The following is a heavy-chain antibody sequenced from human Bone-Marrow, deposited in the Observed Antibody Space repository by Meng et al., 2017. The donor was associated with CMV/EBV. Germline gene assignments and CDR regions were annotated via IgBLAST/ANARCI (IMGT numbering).Heavy chain of an antibody. Sequence: YGFTFSDVWMRWFRQATGKRLEWVGRIKSRPNGGKTDYAAPVKGRFTISRDDSKNTLYLQMDSLKIEDTAMYYCAIDTVTTKFFDRWGQGTMVTVSS. J-gene: IGHJ3*02. CDR2: IKSRPNGGKT. CDR3: AIDTVTTKFFDR. CDR1: GFTFSDVW. D-gene: IGHD4-17*01. V-gene: IGHV3-15*01.